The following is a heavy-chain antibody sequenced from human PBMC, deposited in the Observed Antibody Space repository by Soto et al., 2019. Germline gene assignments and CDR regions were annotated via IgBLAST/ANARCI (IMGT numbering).Heavy chain of an antibody. CDR1: GGTFSSYT. CDR2: IIPLLGIA. CDR3: ARDRGITGTSGDY. D-gene: IGHD1-20*01. Sequence: QVQLVQSGAEVKKPGSSVKVSCKASGGTFSSYTISWVRQAPGQVLEWMGRIIPLLGIANYAQKFQGRVTITADKSTSTAYMELSSLRSEDTAVYYCARDRGITGTSGDYWGQGTLVTVSS. V-gene: IGHV1-69*08. J-gene: IGHJ4*02.